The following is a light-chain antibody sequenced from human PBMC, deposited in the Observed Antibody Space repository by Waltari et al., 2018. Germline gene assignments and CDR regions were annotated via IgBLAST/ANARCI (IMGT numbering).Light chain of an antibody. CDR1: SSDVGGYDY. V-gene: IGLV2-14*03. CDR3: SSYRSSDAYV. CDR2: DFN. Sequence: QSALTQPASVSGSPGQSITISCTGTSSDVGGYDYVSWYQQLPGKAPKLIIFDFNNRPSGISNRFSGSKSGNTASLTISGLQAEDEADYYCSSYRSSDAYVFGTGTKVTVL. J-gene: IGLJ1*01.